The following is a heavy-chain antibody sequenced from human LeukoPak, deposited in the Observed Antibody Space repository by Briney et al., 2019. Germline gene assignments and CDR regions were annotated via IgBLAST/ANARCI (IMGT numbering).Heavy chain of an antibody. CDR3: ARGPLGWPRDNWFDP. CDR1: GYTFTSYG. J-gene: IGHJ5*02. CDR2: ISAYNGNT. V-gene: IGHV1-18*01. D-gene: IGHD4-23*01. Sequence: ASVKVSCKASGYTFTSYGIGWVRQAPGQGLEWMGWISAYNGNTDYAQKLQGRVTMTTHTSTSTAYMELRSLRSDDTAVYYCARGPLGWPRDNWFDPWGQGTLVTVSS.